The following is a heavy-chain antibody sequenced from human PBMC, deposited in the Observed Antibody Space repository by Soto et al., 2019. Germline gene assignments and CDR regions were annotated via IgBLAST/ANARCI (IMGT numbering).Heavy chain of an antibody. CDR2: ISAYNGYT. Sequence: QVQLVQSGAEVKKPGASVKVSCKASGYTFTRYGISWVRQAPGQGLERMGWISAYNGYTKYEQKIQGRVTMTTDTPTSTSYMELMILRQDDTAVYYCARAPNYVDYWGQGTLVTVSS. CDR3: ARAPNYVDY. CDR1: GYTFTRYG. J-gene: IGHJ4*02. V-gene: IGHV1-18*01.